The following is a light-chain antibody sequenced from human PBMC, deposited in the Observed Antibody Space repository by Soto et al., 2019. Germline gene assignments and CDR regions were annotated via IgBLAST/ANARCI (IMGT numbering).Light chain of an antibody. Sequence: QSVLTQPPSASGTPGQRVTISCSGSSSNIGSNFVYWYQQLPGTAPKLLIYRNHQRPSWVPDRFSGSKSGTSASLAISGLRSEDEDDYYCAAWDDSLSVVFGGGTKVTVL. CDR2: RNH. V-gene: IGLV1-47*01. J-gene: IGLJ2*01. CDR1: SSNIGSNF. CDR3: AAWDDSLSVV.